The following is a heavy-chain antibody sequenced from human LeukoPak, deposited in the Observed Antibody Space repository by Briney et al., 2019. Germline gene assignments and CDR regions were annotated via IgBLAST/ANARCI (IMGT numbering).Heavy chain of an antibody. CDR1: GFTFSSYN. J-gene: IGHJ5*02. V-gene: IGHV3-21*01. CDR2: ISSSSSYI. D-gene: IGHD2-15*01. CDR3: ARDGYCSGGSCYAPRFDP. Sequence: TGGSLRLSCAASGFTFSSYNMNWVRQAPGKGLEWVSSISSSSSYIYYADSVKGRFTISRDNTKSSLFLQMNSLRVEDTAVYYCARDGYCSGGSCYAPRFDPWGQGILVTVSS.